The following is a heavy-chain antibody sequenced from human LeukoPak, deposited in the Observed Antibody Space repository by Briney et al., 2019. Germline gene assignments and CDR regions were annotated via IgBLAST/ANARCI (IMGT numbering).Heavy chain of an antibody. CDR1: GFSLRTSGMC. Sequence: SGPTLVNPTQTLTLTCTFSGFSLRTSGMCVSWIRQPPGKALEWLARIDWDDDKYYSTSLKTRLTISKDTSKNQVVLTMTNMDPVDTATYYCARIGYRSSWSPDAFDIWGQGTMVTVSS. CDR3: ARIGYRSSWSPDAFDI. V-gene: IGHV2-70*11. CDR2: IDWDDDK. J-gene: IGHJ3*02. D-gene: IGHD6-13*01.